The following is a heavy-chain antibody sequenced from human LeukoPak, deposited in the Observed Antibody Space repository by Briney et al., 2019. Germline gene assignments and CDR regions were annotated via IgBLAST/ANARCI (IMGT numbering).Heavy chain of an antibody. D-gene: IGHD4-17*01. CDR2: INGGKGNI. Sequence: ASVKVSCKDSGYIFTSYAMHWVRQAPGQRLEWMGWINGGKGNIKYSRKFQGRVTISKDTSARTAYMELSSLRSEDTAVYYCARSRTVDYGDWWWFDPWGQGTLVTVSS. CDR3: ARSRTVDYGDWWWFDP. CDR1: GYIFTSYA. J-gene: IGHJ5*02. V-gene: IGHV1-3*01.